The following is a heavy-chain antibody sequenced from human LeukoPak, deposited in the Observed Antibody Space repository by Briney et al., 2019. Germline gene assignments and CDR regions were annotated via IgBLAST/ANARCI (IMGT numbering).Heavy chain of an antibody. V-gene: IGHV4-34*01. J-gene: IGHJ5*02. CDR3: GRGPPLEYCSSTSCQGWFDP. Sequence: SETLSLTCAVYGGSFSGYYWSWIRQPPGKGLEWIGEINHSGSTNYNPSLKSRVTVSVDTSKNQFSLKLSSVTAADTAVYYCGRGPPLEYCSSTSCQGWFDPGGQGTLVTVSS. CDR2: INHSGST. D-gene: IGHD2-2*01. CDR1: GGSFSGYY.